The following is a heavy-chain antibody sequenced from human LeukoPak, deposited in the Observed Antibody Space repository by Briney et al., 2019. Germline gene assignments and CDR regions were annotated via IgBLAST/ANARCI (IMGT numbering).Heavy chain of an antibody. CDR3: ARGIWSTRTVDYYLDY. D-gene: IGHD1/OR15-1a*01. J-gene: IGHJ4*02. V-gene: IGHV1-3*01. CDR2: INAGNGHT. CDR1: GYTFSNYA. Sequence: GASVNVSCTASGYTFSNYAIHWVRQAPGQRFEWMGWINAGNGHTKYSQNFQGRVTITRDSSASTAYMELSSLTSEDTAVYYCARGIWSTRTVDYYLDYWGQGTLVTVSS.